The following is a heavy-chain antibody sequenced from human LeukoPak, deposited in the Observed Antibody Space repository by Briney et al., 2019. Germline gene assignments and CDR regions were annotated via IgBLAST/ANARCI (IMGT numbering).Heavy chain of an antibody. CDR3: ARRAYSAYYFDY. Sequence: SETLSLTCSVSGGSISSDHFYWGWIRQPPGKGLEWIGNMYYTGSTYYNPSLKSRVTMSVDTSNNQFSLKMSSLTAADTAVYYCARRAYSAYYFDYWGQGTLVTVSS. D-gene: IGHD1-26*01. J-gene: IGHJ4*02. V-gene: IGHV4-39*01. CDR2: MYYTGST. CDR1: GGSISSDHFY.